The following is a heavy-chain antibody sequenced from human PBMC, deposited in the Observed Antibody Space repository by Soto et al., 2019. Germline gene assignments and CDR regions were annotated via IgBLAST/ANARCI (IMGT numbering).Heavy chain of an antibody. J-gene: IGHJ6*02. CDR3: LRDIKGLYYIGPDV. CDR2: ITSGGANT. CDR1: GFTFSLSA. Sequence: GGSLRLSCAASGFTFSLSAMTWVRQAPGKGLEWVSGITSGGANTYYADSVKGRFTISRDNSKDTLYLQLSSLRADDTAVYYCLRDIKGLYYIGPDVWGQATRVTVSS. V-gene: IGHV3-23*01. D-gene: IGHD5-12*01.